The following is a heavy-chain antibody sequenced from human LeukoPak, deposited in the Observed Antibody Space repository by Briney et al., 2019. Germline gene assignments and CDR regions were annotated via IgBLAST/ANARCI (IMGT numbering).Heavy chain of an antibody. Sequence: GGSLRLSCAASGFTFSSYSMNWVRQAPGKGLEWVSYISSSSSTIYYADSVKGRFTISRDNAKNSLYLQMNSLRAEDTAVYYCARGIAAAEFDYWGQGTLVTVSS. CDR3: ARGIAAAEFDY. D-gene: IGHD6-13*01. J-gene: IGHJ4*02. CDR1: GFTFSSYS. V-gene: IGHV3-48*04. CDR2: ISSSSSTI.